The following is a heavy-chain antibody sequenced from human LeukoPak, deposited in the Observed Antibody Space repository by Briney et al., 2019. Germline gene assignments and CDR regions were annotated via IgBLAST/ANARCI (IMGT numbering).Heavy chain of an antibody. CDR3: ARCTTGRTFGSLREIKRSREIDY. D-gene: IGHD1-1*01. CDR1: GFTFSSYG. Sequence: QAGGSLRLSCAASGFTFSSYGMSWVRQAPGKGLEWVSAISGSGGSTYYADSVKGRFTISRDNAKNSLYLQMNSLRVEGTAVYYCARCTTGRTFGSLREIKRSREIDYWGQGTLVTVSS. CDR2: ISGSGGST. V-gene: IGHV3-23*01. J-gene: IGHJ4*02.